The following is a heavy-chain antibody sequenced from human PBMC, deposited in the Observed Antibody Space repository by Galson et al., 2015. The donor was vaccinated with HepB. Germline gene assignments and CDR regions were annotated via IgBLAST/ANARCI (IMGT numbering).Heavy chain of an antibody. CDR1: GFTVSRSY. D-gene: IGHD6-13*01. V-gene: IGHV3-53*01. J-gene: IGHJ4*02. CDR2: ISTGTDL. CDR3: ARIFTSSWYFDH. Sequence: SLRLSYAASGFTVSRSYMAWVRQAPRTGLEWVSAISTGTDLYYADSVRGRFAIARDNSKNSLYLQLNSLRADDTAVYYCARIFTSSWYFDHWGQGTLVTVSS.